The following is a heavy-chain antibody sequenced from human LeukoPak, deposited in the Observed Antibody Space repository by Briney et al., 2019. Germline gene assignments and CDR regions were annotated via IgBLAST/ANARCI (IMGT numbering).Heavy chain of an antibody. CDR2: IRSSSSTI. J-gene: IGHJ4*02. D-gene: IGHD6-13*01. CDR1: GFTFSSYE. V-gene: IGHV3-48*01. Sequence: GGSLRLSCAASGFTFSSYEMNWVRQAPGKGLEWISYIRSSSSTIYYADSVKGRFTISRDNAKNSLYLQMNSLRAEDTAVYYCAREGVSISSYSSSWYSNWGQGTLVTVSS. CDR3: AREGVSISSYSSSWYSN.